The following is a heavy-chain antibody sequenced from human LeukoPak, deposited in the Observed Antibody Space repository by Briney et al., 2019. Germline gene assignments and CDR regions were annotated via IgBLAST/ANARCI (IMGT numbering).Heavy chain of an antibody. Sequence: GGSLRLSCAASGWMHCVRQAPGKGLVWVSGINNDGTGTYYADSVKGRFTISRDNAKNTVYLQMNSLSAEDTAVYYCASVFDSWGQGFLVTVSS. CDR2: INNDGTGT. CDR1: GW. J-gene: IGHJ4*02. CDR3: ASVFDS. V-gene: IGHV3-74*01.